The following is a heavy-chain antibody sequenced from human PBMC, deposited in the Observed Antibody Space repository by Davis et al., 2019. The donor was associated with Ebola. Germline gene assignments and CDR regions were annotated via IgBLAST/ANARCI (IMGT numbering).Heavy chain of an antibody. D-gene: IGHD3-22*01. CDR1: GGSISSSY. V-gene: IGHV4-59*08. CDR2: MFYSGST. J-gene: IGHJ4*02. CDR3: ARHRYYYDSRGYAQYYFDF. Sequence: MPSETLSLTCTISGGSISSSYWSWIRQPPGKGLEYVGYMFYSGSTNYNPSLKDRVIMSVDTSKNQFSLKLSSVTAPDTAVYYCARHRYYYDSRGYAQYYFDFWGQGTLVTVSS.